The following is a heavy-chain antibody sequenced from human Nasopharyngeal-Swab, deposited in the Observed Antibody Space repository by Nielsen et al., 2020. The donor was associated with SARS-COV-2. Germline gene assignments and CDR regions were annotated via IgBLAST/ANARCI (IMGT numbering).Heavy chain of an antibody. J-gene: IGHJ6*03. Sequence: WIRQPPGKGLEWVSYISSSSSSTIYYADSVKGRFTISRDNAKNSLYLQMNSLRAEDTAVYYCARDTKGSSGWPYYYYYYMDVWGKGITVTVSS. D-gene: IGHD6-19*01. CDR2: ISSSSSSTI. V-gene: IGHV3-48*01. CDR3: ARDTKGSSGWPYYYYYYMDV.